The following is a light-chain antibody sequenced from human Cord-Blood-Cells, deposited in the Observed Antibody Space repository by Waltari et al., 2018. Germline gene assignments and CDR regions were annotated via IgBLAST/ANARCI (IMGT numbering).Light chain of an antibody. V-gene: IGKV1-39*01. Sequence: DIQMTQSPSSLSASVGDRVTITCRASQSISSYFNWYQQKPGKAPKLLIYAASSLQSGVPSMFSGSGSGTDFTLTISSLQPEDFATYYCQQSYSTPLTFGPGTKVDIK. CDR3: QQSYSTPLT. CDR2: AAS. J-gene: IGKJ3*01. CDR1: QSISSY.